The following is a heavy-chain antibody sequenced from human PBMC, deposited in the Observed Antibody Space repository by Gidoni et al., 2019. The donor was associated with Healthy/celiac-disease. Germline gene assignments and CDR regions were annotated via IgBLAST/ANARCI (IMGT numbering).Heavy chain of an antibody. CDR2: IYYSGST. Sequence: QVQLQESCPGLVKPSQTLSLTCTVSGGSISSGGYYWSWIRQHPGKGLEWIGYIYYSGSTYYNPSLKSRVTISVDTSKNQFSLKLSSVTAADTAVYYCAREASVRGKGWFDPWGQGTLVTVSS. CDR3: AREASVRGKGWFDP. J-gene: IGHJ5*02. D-gene: IGHD3-10*01. V-gene: IGHV4-31*03. CDR1: GGSISSGGYY.